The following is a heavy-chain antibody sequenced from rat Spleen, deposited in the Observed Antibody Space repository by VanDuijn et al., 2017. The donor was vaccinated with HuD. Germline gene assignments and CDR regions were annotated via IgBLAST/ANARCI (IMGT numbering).Heavy chain of an antibody. CDR1: GFTFNNYW. CDR3: ARHEMYTTDYYCPWFAY. J-gene: IGHJ3*01. V-gene: IGHV5-31*01. CDR2: ITNTGGSI. Sequence: EVQLVESGGGLVQPGRSLKLSCVASGFTFNNYWMSWIRQAPGKGLEWVASITNTGGSIYYPDSVKGRFTISRDNAQNTLYLQMDSLRSEDTATYYCARHEMYTTDYYCPWFAYWGQGTLVTVSS. D-gene: IGHD1-6*01.